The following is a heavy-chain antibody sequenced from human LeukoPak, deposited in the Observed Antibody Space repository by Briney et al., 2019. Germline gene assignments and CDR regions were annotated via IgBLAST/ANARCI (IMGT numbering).Heavy chain of an antibody. Sequence: GASVKVSCKASGYTFTGYYMHWVRQAPGQGLEWMGWINPNSGGTNYAQKFQGRVTMTRDTSISTAYMELSRLRSDDTAVYYCASETVAPYCSSTSCYDNWFDPWGQGTLVTVSS. CDR2: INPNSGGT. D-gene: IGHD2-2*01. J-gene: IGHJ5*02. CDR3: ASETVAPYCSSTSCYDNWFDP. V-gene: IGHV1-2*02. CDR1: GYTFTGYY.